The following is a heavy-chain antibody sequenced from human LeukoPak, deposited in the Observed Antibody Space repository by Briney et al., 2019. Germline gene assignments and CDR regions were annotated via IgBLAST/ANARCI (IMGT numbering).Heavy chain of an antibody. CDR1: GGSITSYY. J-gene: IGHJ3*02. D-gene: IGHD7-27*01. V-gene: IGHV4-59*01. CDR3: ATYLPSAWGAFDI. Sequence: ETLSLTCTVSGGSITSYYWSWIRQPPGKGLELIGYIYYSQSTNYNPSLRSRVAISVDTSKKQFSLKLSSVTAADTAVYYCATYLPSAWGAFDIWAKGQWSPSLQ. CDR2: IYYSQST.